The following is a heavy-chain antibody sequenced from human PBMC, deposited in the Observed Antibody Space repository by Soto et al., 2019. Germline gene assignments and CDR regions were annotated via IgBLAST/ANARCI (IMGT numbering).Heavy chain of an antibody. CDR3: AREGGSYARGGYLIRGAFDI. CDR2: IYFRGNT. CDR1: RDFVSRIYYY. D-gene: IGHD3-22*01. Sequence: TLSRTCSVPRDFVSRIYYYWTWIRQHPEKGLEWIGNIYFRGNTYYSPSLESRLTISVDTSKNQFSLKLTSVTAAGTAVYYCAREGGSYARGGYLIRGAFDIWGQGTMVTVSS. V-gene: IGHV4-31*03. J-gene: IGHJ3*02.